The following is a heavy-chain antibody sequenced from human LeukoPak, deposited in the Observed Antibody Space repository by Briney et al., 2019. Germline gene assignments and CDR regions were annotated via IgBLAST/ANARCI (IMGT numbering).Heavy chain of an antibody. J-gene: IGHJ4*02. D-gene: IGHD6-13*01. CDR3: ARGYSSNWYYFDY. CDR1: GFTFSSYL. CDR2: INSDGSST. V-gene: IGHV3-74*01. Sequence: GGSLRLSCAASGFTFSSYLMHWVRQAPGKGLVWVSRINSDGSSTNYAASVKGRFTISRDNAKNTLYLQMNSLRAEDTAVYYCARGYSSNWYYFDYWGQGTLVTVSS.